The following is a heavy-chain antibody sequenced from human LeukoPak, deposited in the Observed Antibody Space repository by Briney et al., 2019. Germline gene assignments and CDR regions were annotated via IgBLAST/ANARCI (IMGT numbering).Heavy chain of an antibody. V-gene: IGHV1-8*03. CDR2: MNPNSGNT. CDR1: GYTFTSYD. CDR3: AREKTVTEDAFDI. J-gene: IGHJ3*02. Sequence: ASVKVSCKASGYTFTSYDINWVRQATGQGLEWMGWMNPNSGNTGYAQKFQGRVTITRNTSISTAYMELSSLRSGDTAVYYCAREKTVTEDAFDIWGQGTMVTVSS. D-gene: IGHD4-17*01.